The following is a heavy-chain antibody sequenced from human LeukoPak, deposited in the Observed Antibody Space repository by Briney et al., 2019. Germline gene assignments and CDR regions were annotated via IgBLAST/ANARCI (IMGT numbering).Heavy chain of an antibody. CDR3: ARGVYDYVWGSYRYIAFDY. D-gene: IGHD3-16*02. J-gene: IGHJ4*02. V-gene: IGHV4-34*01. CDR2: INHSGST. CDR1: GGSFSGYY. Sequence: SETLSLTCAVYGGSFSGYYWSWIRQPPGKGLEWIGEINHSGSTNYNPSLKSRVTISVDTSKNQFSVKLSSVTAADTAVYYCARGVYDYVWGSYRYIAFDYWGQGTLVTVSS.